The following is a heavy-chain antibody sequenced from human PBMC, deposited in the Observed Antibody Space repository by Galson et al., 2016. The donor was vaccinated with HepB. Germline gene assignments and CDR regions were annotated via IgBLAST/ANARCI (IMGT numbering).Heavy chain of an antibody. J-gene: IGHJ3*02. CDR1: RFIFSSFA. CDR2: ISGSGGSA. CDR3: EKSSSGWLGDPNDSFDI. D-gene: IGHD6-19*01. Sequence: SLRLSCAASRFIFSSFAMDWVRQAPGKGLEWVSTISGSGGSAYYADSVKGRFTISRDNSKNTLYLQMSSLRAEDTAIYYCEKSSSGWLGDPNDSFDIWGQGTMVTVSS. V-gene: IGHV3-23*01.